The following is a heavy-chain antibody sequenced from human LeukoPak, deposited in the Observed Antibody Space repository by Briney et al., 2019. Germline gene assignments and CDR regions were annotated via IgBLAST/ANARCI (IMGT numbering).Heavy chain of an antibody. CDR1: GYTFTNYA. D-gene: IGHD3-16*02. CDR2: INTNTGDP. V-gene: IGHV7-4-1*02. CDR3: ARAYQPLGGLSFPDS. J-gene: IGHJ5*01. Sequence: ASVKVSCKASGYTFTNYAMNWVRQAPGQGLEWMGWINTNTGDPTYAQDFTGRFVFSVDTSISTAYLQISTLKAEDTAVYYCARAYQPLGGLSFPDSWGQGTLVTVSS.